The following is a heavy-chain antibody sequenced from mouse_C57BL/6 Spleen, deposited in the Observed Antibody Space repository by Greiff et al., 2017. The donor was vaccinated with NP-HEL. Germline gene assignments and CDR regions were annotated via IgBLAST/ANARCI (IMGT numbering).Heavy chain of an antibody. CDR2: IYPGDGDT. V-gene: IGHV1-80*01. D-gene: IGHD1-1*01. J-gene: IGHJ2*01. CDR1: GYAFSSYW. Sequence: VHLVESGAELVKPGASVKISCKASGYAFSSYWMNWVKQRPGKGLEWIGQIYPGDGDTNYNGKFKGKATLTADKSSSTAYMQLSSLTSEDSAVYFCARSFITTVVPDYWGQGTTLTVSS. CDR3: ARSFITTVVPDY.